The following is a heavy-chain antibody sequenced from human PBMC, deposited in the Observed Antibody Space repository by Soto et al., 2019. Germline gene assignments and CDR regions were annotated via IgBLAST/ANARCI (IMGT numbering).Heavy chain of an antibody. CDR2: ISSRGKTI. CDR3: VRETTVTTFDK. CDR1: GFTFSDYY. V-gene: IGHV3-11*01. Sequence: QEQLVESGGGLVKPGGSLRLSCAASGFTFSDYYMSWIRQAPGRGLEWVSDISSRGKTIFYADSVKGRFTISRDNAKNSLYLQMNSLRAEDTAVYYCVRETTVTTFDKWGQGTLVTVSS. D-gene: IGHD4-17*01. J-gene: IGHJ4*02.